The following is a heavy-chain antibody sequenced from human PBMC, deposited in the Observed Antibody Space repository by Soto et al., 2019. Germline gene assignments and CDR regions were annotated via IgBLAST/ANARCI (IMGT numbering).Heavy chain of an antibody. CDR3: AHRVLRTVFGLVTTTAIYFDF. D-gene: IGHD3-3*01. Sequence: QITLNESGPTVVRPTETLTLTCRFSGFSLTTSGVGVGWIRQSPGKAPEWLALIYWDDDKRYRASLKSRLTITKDTSKNQVLLTVSDLDPTDTATYYCAHRVLRTVFGLVTTTAIYFDFWGQGTPVAVSS. CDR1: GFSLTTSGVG. J-gene: IGHJ4*02. V-gene: IGHV2-5*02. CDR2: IYWDDDK.